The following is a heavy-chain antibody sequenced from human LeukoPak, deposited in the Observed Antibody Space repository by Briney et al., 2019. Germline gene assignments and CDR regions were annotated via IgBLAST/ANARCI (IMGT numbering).Heavy chain of an antibody. CDR2: IYASGST. CDR3: ARHLVYGSGTQPYFDY. D-gene: IGHD3-10*01. Sequence: SETLSLTCTVSGGSISNYYWNWIRQPAGKGLEWIGHIYASGSTNYNPSLKSRVTISVDTSKNQFSLDLFTVTAADTAVYYCARHLVYGSGTQPYFDYWGQGTLVTVSS. J-gene: IGHJ4*02. CDR1: GGSISNYY. V-gene: IGHV4-59*08.